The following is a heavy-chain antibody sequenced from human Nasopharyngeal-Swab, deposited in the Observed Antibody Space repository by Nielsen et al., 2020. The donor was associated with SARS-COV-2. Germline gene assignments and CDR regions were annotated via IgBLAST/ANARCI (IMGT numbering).Heavy chain of an antibody. CDR3: AKDGGGLTGDLYYFDY. V-gene: IGHV3-9*01. CDR1: GFTFDDYA. J-gene: IGHJ4*02. CDR2: ISWNSGRT. D-gene: IGHD7-27*01. Sequence: SLKISCAASGFTFDDYAMHWVRQAPGKGLEGVSGISWNSGRTGYADSVKGRITISRDNAKNSLYLQMNSLRAEDTALYYCAKDGGGLTGDLYYFDYWGQGTLVTVSS.